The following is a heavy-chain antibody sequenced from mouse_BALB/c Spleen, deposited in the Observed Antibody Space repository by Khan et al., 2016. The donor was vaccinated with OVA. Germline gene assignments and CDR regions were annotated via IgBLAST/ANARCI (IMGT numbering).Heavy chain of an antibody. V-gene: IGHV1S136*01. CDR3: ARGNWQSYYFDC. J-gene: IGHJ2*01. CDR1: GYIFTNYV. D-gene: IGHD4-1*01. Sequence: MQLEESGPELVKPGASVKMSCKASGYIFTNYVLHWVKQKPGQGLEWIGYINPYSGGPKYNEKFKGKATLASDKSSITAYMELSSLTSEDSAVYYCARGNWQSYYFDCWGQGTTLTLSS. CDR2: INPYSGGP.